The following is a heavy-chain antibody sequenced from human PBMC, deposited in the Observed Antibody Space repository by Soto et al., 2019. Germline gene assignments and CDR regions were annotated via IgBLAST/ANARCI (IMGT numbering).Heavy chain of an antibody. CDR2: IKSKTDGGTT. V-gene: IGHV3-15*07. J-gene: IGHJ6*02. CDR3: SRRWLIRGIYYYYGMDV. CDR1: GFTFSNAW. Sequence: GGSLRLSCAASGFTFSNAWMNWVRQAPGKGLEWVGRIKSKTDGGTTDYAAPVKGRFTISRDDSKNTLYLQMNSLKTEDTAVYYCSRRWLIRGIYYYYGMDVWGQGTTVTVSS. D-gene: IGHD3-22*01.